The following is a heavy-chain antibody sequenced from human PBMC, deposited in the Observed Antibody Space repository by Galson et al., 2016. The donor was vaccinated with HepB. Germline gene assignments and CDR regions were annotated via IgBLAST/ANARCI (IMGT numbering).Heavy chain of an antibody. J-gene: IGHJ4*02. CDR1: GGSITSSDYC. D-gene: IGHD6-13*01. CDR2: IFYSGST. V-gene: IGHV4-31*03. Sequence: TLSLTCTVSGGSITSSDYCWSWIRQHPGKGLEWIGYIFYSGSTYYNPSLKSRVTISVDTSKNQFSLKLSSMTAADTAVYYCARCLYSSSYLFDYWGQGTLVTVSS. CDR3: ARCLYSSSYLFDY.